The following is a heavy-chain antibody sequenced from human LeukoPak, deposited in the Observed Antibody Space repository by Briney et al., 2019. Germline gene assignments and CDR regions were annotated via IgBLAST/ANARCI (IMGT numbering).Heavy chain of an antibody. CDR2: IGAYNGNT. CDR1: GYTFSSYG. CDR3: GRSRSPMIVVVTDFDY. D-gene: IGHD3-22*01. V-gene: IGHV1-18*01. Sequence: ASVKVSCKASGYTFSSYGFTWVRQAPGQGLEWMGWIGAYNGNTNYAQNLQGRVTMTTDTSTSTAYMELRSLRSDETAVYYCGRSRSPMIVVVTDFDYWGQGTLVTVSS. J-gene: IGHJ4*02.